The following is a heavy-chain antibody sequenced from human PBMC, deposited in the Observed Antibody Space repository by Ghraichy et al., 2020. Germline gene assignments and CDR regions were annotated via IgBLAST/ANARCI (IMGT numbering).Heavy chain of an antibody. CDR3: ARGPQRDSYGSMYFDY. CDR1: GGSISSYY. J-gene: IGHJ4*02. Sequence: SETLSLTCTVSGGSISSYYWSWIRQPPGKGLEWIGYIYYSGSTNYNPSLKSRVTISVDTSKNQFSLKLSSVTAADTAVYYCARGPQRDSYGSMYFDYWGQGTLVTVSS. D-gene: IGHD5-18*01. V-gene: IGHV4-59*01. CDR2: IYYSGST.